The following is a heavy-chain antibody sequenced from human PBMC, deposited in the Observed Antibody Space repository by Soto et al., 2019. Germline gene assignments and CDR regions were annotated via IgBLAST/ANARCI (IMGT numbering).Heavy chain of an antibody. CDR2: INHSGST. Sequence: QVQLQQWGAGLLKPSETLSLTCAVYGGSFSGYYWSWIRQPPGKGLEWIGEINHSGSTNYNPSLKSRVTISVDTSKNQFSLKLSSVTAADTAVYYCARGGEWDPAAARRYYYYGMDVWGQGTTVTVSS. D-gene: IGHD6-13*01. CDR1: GGSFSGYY. CDR3: ARGGEWDPAAARRYYYYGMDV. J-gene: IGHJ6*02. V-gene: IGHV4-34*01.